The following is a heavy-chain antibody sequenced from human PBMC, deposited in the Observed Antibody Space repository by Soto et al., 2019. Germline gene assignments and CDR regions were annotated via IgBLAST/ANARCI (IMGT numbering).Heavy chain of an antibody. Sequence: PSETLSLTCTVSGGSISSYYWSWIRQPPGKGLEWIGYIYYSGSTNYNPSLKSRVTISVDTSKNQFSLKLSSVTAADTAVYYCARISSGYYYLFDYWGQGTPVTVSS. CDR2: IYYSGST. J-gene: IGHJ4*02. CDR3: ARISSGYYYLFDY. D-gene: IGHD3-22*01. CDR1: GGSISSYY. V-gene: IGHV4-59*01.